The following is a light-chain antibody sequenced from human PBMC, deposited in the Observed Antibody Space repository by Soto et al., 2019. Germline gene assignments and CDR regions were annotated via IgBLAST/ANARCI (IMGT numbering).Light chain of an antibody. J-gene: IGLJ3*02. Sequence: QSALTQPPSASGSPGQSVTISCTGTSSDVGGYDCVSWYQHHPGKAPKLMIFDVSKRPSGVRDRFSGSKSGNTASLTVSGLQAEDDADYYCSSYKGSNTWVFGGGTKLTVL. V-gene: IGLV2-8*01. CDR3: SSYKGSNTWV. CDR1: SSDVGGYDC. CDR2: DVS.